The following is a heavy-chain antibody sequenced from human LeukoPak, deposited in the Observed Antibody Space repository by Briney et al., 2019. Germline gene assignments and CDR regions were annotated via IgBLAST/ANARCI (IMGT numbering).Heavy chain of an antibody. CDR1: GYTFTGYY. CDR3: ARSPHQLLLDAFDI. J-gene: IGHJ3*02. V-gene: IGHV1-2*06. Sequence: GASVKVSCKASGYTFTGYYMHWVRQAPGQGLEWMGRINPNSGGTNYAQKFQGRVTMTRDTSISTAYMELSRLRSDDTAVYYCARSPHQLLLDAFDIWGQGTMVTVSS. CDR2: INPNSGGT. D-gene: IGHD2-2*01.